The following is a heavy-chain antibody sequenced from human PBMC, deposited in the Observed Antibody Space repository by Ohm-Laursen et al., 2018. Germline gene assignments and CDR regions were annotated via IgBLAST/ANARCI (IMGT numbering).Heavy chain of an antibody. CDR3: ARDRSLTMWFDP. D-gene: IGHD3-3*01. CDR2: IYYSGST. J-gene: IGHJ5*02. CDR1: GGSISSYY. Sequence: SQTLSLTCSVSGGSISSYYWSWIRQPPGKGLEWIGYIYYSGSTNYNPSLKSRVTISVDTSKNQFTLKLSSVTAADTAVYYCARDRSLTMWFDPWGQGTLVTVSS. V-gene: IGHV4-59*01.